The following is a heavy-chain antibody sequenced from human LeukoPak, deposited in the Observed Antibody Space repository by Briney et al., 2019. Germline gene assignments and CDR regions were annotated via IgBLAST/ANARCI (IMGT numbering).Heavy chain of an antibody. J-gene: IGHJ3*02. CDR2: IKHDGSEK. D-gene: IGHD6-13*01. CDR1: GFTFSIYW. Sequence: PGGSLRLSCAASGFTFSIYWMSWVRQAPGKGLEWVANIKHDGSEKYHVDSVKGRFTISRDNAKNSLYLQMNSLRAEDTAVYYCARGIAAAEDDAFDIWGQGTMVTVSS. CDR3: ARGIAAAEDDAFDI. V-gene: IGHV3-7*04.